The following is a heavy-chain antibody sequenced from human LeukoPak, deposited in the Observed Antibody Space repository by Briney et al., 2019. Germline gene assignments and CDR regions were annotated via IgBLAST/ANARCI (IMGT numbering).Heavy chain of an antibody. V-gene: IGHV4-30-2*01. CDR3: ARDLPGALDAFDI. J-gene: IGHJ3*02. Sequence: SETLSLTCTVSGDSITDSDYYWTWIRQPAGQGLEWIGYSHHTGTTYYNPSLEGRVAISVDTSKNQFSLTLRSVTAADTAVYYCARDLPGALDAFDIWGQGTMVTVSS. CDR2: SHHTGTT. D-gene: IGHD4-17*01. CDR1: GDSITDSDYY.